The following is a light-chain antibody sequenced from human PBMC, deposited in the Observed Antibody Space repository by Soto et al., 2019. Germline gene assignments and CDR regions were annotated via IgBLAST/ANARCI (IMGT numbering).Light chain of an antibody. V-gene: IGLV1-47*01. Sequence: QSVLTQPPSASGTPGQRVTISCSGSTSNIGINFVYWYQQLPGTAPKLLIYMNDQRPSGVPDRFSGSKSGTSASLAISGLRSEDEADYFCATWDDSLISPAFGGGTKLTVL. CDR2: MND. J-gene: IGLJ3*02. CDR1: TSNIGINF. CDR3: ATWDDSLISPA.